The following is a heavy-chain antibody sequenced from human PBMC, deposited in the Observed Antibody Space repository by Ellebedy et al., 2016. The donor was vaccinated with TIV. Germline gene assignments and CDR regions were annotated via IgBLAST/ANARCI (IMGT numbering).Heavy chain of an antibody. CDR3: ARATEGLEY. V-gene: IGHV3-13*01. CDR1: GFTFSIHA. J-gene: IGHJ4*02. D-gene: IGHD1-14*01. CDR2: IGTTGDT. Sequence: GESLKISCAASGFTFSIHAMGCVRQAPGKGLEWVSAIGTTGDTYYPGSVKGRFTFSRENAKNSLYLQMNSLRAGDAAVYYCARATEGLEYWGQGTLVTVSS.